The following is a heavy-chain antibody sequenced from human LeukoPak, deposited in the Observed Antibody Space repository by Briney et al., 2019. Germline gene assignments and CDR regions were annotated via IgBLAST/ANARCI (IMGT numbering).Heavy chain of an antibody. V-gene: IGHV1-2*02. D-gene: IGHD3-10*01. J-gene: IGHJ4*02. CDR2: INPNSGGT. CDR1: GYTFTGHY. CDR3: ARVHHILGGY. Sequence: ASVKVSCKASGYTFTGHYMHWVRQAPGQGLEWMGWINPNSGGTNYAQKFQGRVTMTRDTSISTAYMELSRLRSDDTAVYYCARVHHILGGYWGQGTLVTVSS.